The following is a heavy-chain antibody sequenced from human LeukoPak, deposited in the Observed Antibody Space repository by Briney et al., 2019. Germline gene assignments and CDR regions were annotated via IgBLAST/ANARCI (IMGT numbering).Heavy chain of an antibody. Sequence: GGSLRLSCAASGFTVSTNYMNWVRQAPGKGLEWVSVIYSAGSTYYADSVKGRFTISRDNSKNTLYLQMNSLRAEVTAVYYCARDTVTTFRFRDYYYYGMDVWGQGTTVTVSS. CDR3: ARDTVTTFRFRDYYYYGMDV. V-gene: IGHV3-53*01. D-gene: IGHD4-17*01. CDR2: IYSAGST. CDR1: GFTVSTNY. J-gene: IGHJ6*02.